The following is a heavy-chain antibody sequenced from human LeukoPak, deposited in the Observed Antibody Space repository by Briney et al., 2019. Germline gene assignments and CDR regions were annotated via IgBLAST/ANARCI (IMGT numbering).Heavy chain of an antibody. D-gene: IGHD6-19*01. CDR2: ISGSGGST. J-gene: IGHJ6*02. Sequence: GGSLRLSCAASGFTFSNYAMSWVRQAPGKGLEWVSAISGSGGSTYYVDSVKGRFTISRDNSKNTLYLQMNSLRAEDTAVYYCAKSSGWYYYYAMDVWGQGTTVTVSS. V-gene: IGHV3-23*01. CDR1: GFTFSNYA. CDR3: AKSSGWYYYYAMDV.